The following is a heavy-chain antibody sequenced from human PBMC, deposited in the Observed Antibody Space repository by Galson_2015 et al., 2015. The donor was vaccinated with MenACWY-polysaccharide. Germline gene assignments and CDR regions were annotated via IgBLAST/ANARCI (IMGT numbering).Heavy chain of an antibody. CDR2: ISGSGGST. D-gene: IGHD4-17*01. J-gene: IGHJ4*02. Sequence: SLRLSCAASGFTFSSYAMSWVRQAPGKGLEWVSAISGSGGSTYYADSVKGRFTISRDNSKNALYLQMNSLRAEDTAVYYCAKDRILRSPTIDPPHFDYWGQGTLVTVSS. V-gene: IGHV3-23*01. CDR1: GFTFSSYA. CDR3: AKDRILRSPTIDPPHFDY.